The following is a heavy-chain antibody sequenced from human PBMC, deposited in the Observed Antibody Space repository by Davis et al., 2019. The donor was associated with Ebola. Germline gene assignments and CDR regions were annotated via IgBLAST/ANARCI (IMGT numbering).Heavy chain of an antibody. CDR3: ARDGYSYGNDY. Sequence: GGSLRLSCAASGFVFRNYVMSWVRQAPGKGLEWVSTLGTSADTYYADSVKGRFTISRDNSKNTLYLQMNSLRAEDTAVYYCARDGYSYGNDYWGQGALVTVSS. CDR1: GFVFRNYV. V-gene: IGHV3-23*01. CDR2: LGTSADT. J-gene: IGHJ4*02. D-gene: IGHD5-18*01.